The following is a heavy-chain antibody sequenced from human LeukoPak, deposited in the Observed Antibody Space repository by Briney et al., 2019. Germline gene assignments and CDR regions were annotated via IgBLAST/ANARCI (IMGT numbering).Heavy chain of an antibody. CDR1: GFTFSAYY. J-gene: IGHJ3*02. CDR2: INPYSGGT. CDR3: ARSFNWNDPLNDAFDI. V-gene: IGHV1-2*02. D-gene: IGHD1-1*01. Sequence: ASVKVSCKGSGFTFSAYYMRWVRQAPGQGPEWMGWINPYSGGTKYAQRFQGRVTMTLDTSISTAYMELIRLRSDDTAVYFCARSFNWNDPLNDAFDIWGQGTMVTVSS.